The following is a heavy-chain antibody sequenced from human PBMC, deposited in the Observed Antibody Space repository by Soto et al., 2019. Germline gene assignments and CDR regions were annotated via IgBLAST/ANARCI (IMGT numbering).Heavy chain of an antibody. J-gene: IGHJ4*02. CDR2: ISSTTNYI. CDR3: ARESEDLTSNFDY. Sequence: EVHLMESGGGLVQPGGSLRLSCAASGFTFSTYSMNWVRQAPGKGLECVSFISSTTNYIYYGDSMKGRFTISRDNAKNSLYLEMNSLRAEDTAVYYCARESEDLTSNFDYWGQGTLVTVSS. CDR1: GFTFSTYS. V-gene: IGHV3-48*04.